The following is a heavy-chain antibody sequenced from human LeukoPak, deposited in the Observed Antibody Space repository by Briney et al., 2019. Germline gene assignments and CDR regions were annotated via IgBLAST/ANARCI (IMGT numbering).Heavy chain of an antibody. V-gene: IGHV1-18*01. CDR1: GYTFTRYG. Sequence: ASVKVSCMASGYTFTRYGISWVRQAPGPGLEWMGWISAYHGNTNYAQKLQRRVTMTTDTSTSPAYMELRSLRSDDTALYYCARDGHRMYYYGGSDYHFDYWGQGTLVTVSS. CDR2: ISAYHGNT. CDR3: ARDGHRMYYYGGSDYHFDY. J-gene: IGHJ4*02. D-gene: IGHD3-22*01.